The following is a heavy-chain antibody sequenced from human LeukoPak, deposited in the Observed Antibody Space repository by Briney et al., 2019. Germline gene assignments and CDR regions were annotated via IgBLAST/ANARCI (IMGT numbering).Heavy chain of an antibody. Sequence: GGSLRLSCAASGFTFSSYSMNWVRQAPGKGLEWVSYISSSSSTIYYADSVKGRFTISRDNSKNTLYLQMNSLRAEDTAVYYCAKEYGGNSDAFFDYWGQGTLVTVSS. CDR2: ISSSSSTI. D-gene: IGHD4-23*01. J-gene: IGHJ4*02. V-gene: IGHV3-48*01. CDR3: AKEYGGNSDAFFDY. CDR1: GFTFSSYS.